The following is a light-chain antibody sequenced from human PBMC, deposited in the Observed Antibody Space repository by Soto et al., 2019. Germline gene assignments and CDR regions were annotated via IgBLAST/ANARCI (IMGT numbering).Light chain of an antibody. CDR2: KVS. Sequence: DVVMTQSPLSLPVTLGQPASISCRSSQSLEASDGNTSLNWLQQRPGQSPRRLIYKVSNRDSGVPDRFSGSGSGTDFTLKISRVEAEDIGVYYCMQGTHWPPYTFGQGTKLEIK. V-gene: IGKV2-30*01. J-gene: IGKJ2*01. CDR1: QSLEASDGNTS. CDR3: MQGTHWPPYT.